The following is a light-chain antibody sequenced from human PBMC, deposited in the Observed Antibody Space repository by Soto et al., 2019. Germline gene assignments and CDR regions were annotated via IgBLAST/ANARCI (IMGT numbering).Light chain of an antibody. CDR1: QSVSSNY. Sequence: EIVLTQSPGTLSLSPGERATLSCRASQSVSSNYLAWYQQNPGQAPRLLIFGASSRATGIPDRFSGSGSGTDFTLTISRLEPEDFAVYYCQQYGSSPPLYTFGQGTKLEIK. J-gene: IGKJ2*01. CDR2: GAS. CDR3: QQYGSSPPLYT. V-gene: IGKV3-20*01.